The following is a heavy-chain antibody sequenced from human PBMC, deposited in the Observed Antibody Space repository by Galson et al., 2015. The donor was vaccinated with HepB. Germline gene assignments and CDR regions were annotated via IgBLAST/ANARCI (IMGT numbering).Heavy chain of an antibody. D-gene: IGHD2-2*01. Sequence: SVKVSCKASGYTFTSYDINWVRQATGQGLEWMGWMNPNSGNTGYAQKFQGRVTMTRNTSISTAYMELSSLRSEDTAVYYCARVHCSSTSCYFPTYYYYYYGMDVWGQGTTVTVSS. CDR3: ARVHCSSTSCYFPTYYYYYYGMDV. V-gene: IGHV1-8*01. CDR1: GYTFTSYD. CDR2: MNPNSGNT. J-gene: IGHJ6*02.